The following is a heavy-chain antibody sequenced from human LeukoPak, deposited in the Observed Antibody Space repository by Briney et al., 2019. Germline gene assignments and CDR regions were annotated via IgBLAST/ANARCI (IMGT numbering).Heavy chain of an antibody. Sequence: SETLSLTCTVSGYSISSGYYWGWIRQPPGKGLEWIGSIYHSGSTYYNPSLKSRVTISVDTSKNQFSLKLSSVTAADTAVYYCARVVPSLDRSSSLIDYWGQGTLVTVSS. D-gene: IGHD6-6*01. CDR1: GYSISSGYY. CDR2: IYHSGST. V-gene: IGHV4-38-2*02. J-gene: IGHJ4*02. CDR3: ARVVPSLDRSSSLIDY.